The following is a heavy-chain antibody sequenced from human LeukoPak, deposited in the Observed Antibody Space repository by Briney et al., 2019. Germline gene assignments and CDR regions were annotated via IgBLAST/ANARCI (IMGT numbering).Heavy chain of an antibody. CDR1: GFTFSSYE. J-gene: IGHJ4*02. D-gene: IGHD5-18*01. CDR2: ISSNGSTI. CDR3: ARDSGHVDTAMAYDY. V-gene: IGHV3-48*03. Sequence: GGSLRLSCAASGFTFSSYEMNWVRQAPGKGLEWVSYISSNGSTIYYADSVKGRFTISRDNAKNSLYLQMNSLRAEDTAVYYCARDSGHVDTAMAYDYWGQGTLVTVSS.